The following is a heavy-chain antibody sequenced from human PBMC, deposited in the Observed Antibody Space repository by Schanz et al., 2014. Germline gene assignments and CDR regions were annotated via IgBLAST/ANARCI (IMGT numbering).Heavy chain of an antibody. CDR2: ISHNSHYT. D-gene: IGHD1-26*01. CDR1: GFTFSDYY. Sequence: QVQLVESGGGLVKPGGSLRLSCAASGFTFSDYYMSWIRQAPGKGLEWVSYISHNSHYTNYADSVKGRFTISRDTAENSVYLQMNSLRAEDSAVYYCARGLIVGDGQHFYFSYGLDVWGQGTTVTVSS. CDR3: ARGLIVGDGQHFYFSYGLDV. J-gene: IGHJ6*02. V-gene: IGHV3-11*06.